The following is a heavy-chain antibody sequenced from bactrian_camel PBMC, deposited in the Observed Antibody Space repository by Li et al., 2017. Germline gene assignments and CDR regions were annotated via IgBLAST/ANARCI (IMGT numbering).Heavy chain of an antibody. Sequence: HVQLVESGGGSVQAGGSLRLSCAFDAYTPANVRMAWFRQAPGKEREAVATIDGWGRITYADSVKGRFTISKDDVKYSLYLQMDNLKPEDTAMYYCATDPPPFLTYCSVGGPPLGTGARGPRSPSP. CDR3: ATDPPPFLTYCSVGGPPLGT. D-gene: IGHD2*01. CDR1: AYTPANVR. J-gene: IGHJ4*01. V-gene: IGHV3S55*01. CDR2: IDGWGRI.